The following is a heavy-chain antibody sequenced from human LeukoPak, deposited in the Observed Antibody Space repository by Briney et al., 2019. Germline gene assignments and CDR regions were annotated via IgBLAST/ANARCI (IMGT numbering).Heavy chain of an antibody. V-gene: IGHV4-59*01. D-gene: IGHD3-3*01. Sequence: SETLSLTRTVSGGSISRYYWSCIRQPPEKGLEWIGYIYYSGSTNYNPSLKSRVTISVDTSKNQFSLKLSSVTAADTAVYYCARDLRAASNWFDHWGQGTLVTVSS. CDR3: ARDLRAASNWFDH. J-gene: IGHJ5*02. CDR1: GGSISRYY. CDR2: IYYSGST.